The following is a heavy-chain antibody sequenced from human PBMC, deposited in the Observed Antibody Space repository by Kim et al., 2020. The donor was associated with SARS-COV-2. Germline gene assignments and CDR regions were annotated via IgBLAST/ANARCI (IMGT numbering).Heavy chain of an antibody. Sequence: GGSLRLSCAASGFTFSSYSMNWVRQAPGKGLEWVSHISDSSSYIYYADSVKGRFTISRDNAKNSLYLQMNSLRAEDTAVYYCTRDLYGGPHYHGMDVWGQGTTVTVSS. CDR3: TRDLYGGPHYHGMDV. V-gene: IGHV3-21*01. J-gene: IGHJ6*02. CDR2: ISDSSSYI. D-gene: IGHD2-8*01. CDR1: GFTFSSYS.